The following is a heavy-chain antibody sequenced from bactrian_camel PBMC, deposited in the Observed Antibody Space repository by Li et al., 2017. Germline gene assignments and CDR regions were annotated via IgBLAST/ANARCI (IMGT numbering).Heavy chain of an antibody. Sequence: HVQLVESGGGSVESGGSLRLSCAASGDRLGTSCMAWFRQTPGKEREGVAAVQTIGTTFYADSVKGRFAISQDKAKNTLNLEMNSLKPEDTAKYYCAAGLSGGICPRVSNSLFNYWGQGTQVTVS. J-gene: IGHJ4*01. CDR3: AAGLSGGICPRVSNSLFNY. D-gene: IGHD4*01. CDR2: VQTIGTT. V-gene: IGHV3S55*01. CDR1: GDRLGTSC.